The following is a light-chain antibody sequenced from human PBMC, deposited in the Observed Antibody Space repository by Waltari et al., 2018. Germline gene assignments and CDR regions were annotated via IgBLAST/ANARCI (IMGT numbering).Light chain of an antibody. CDR2: GVN. Sequence: QSTLTQPASVSGSLGQSITISCIGTSGHVGNYNLVSGYQQHPGKAPKFMIYGVNKWPSGVSNRFSGSKSGNTASLTISGLQGEDEAIYFCSSYAAYNTVIFGGGTKVTVL. CDR1: SGHVGNYNL. CDR3: SSYAAYNTVI. V-gene: IGLV2-23*02. J-gene: IGLJ2*01.